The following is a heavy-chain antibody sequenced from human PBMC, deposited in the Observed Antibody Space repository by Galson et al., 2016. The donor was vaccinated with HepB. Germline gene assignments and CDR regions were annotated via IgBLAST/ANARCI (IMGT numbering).Heavy chain of an antibody. CDR2: IIPLFGTA. V-gene: IGHV1-69*06. J-gene: IGHJ6*02. Sequence: SVKVSCKASGGTFSSYAISWVRQAPGQGLEWMGGIIPLFGTANFAQKFQGRVTITADKATSTASMELSSLGSEDTAVYYCARVLRCYEPYYYVMDVWGQGTTVTVSS. D-gene: IGHD2-15*01. CDR3: ARVLRCYEPYYYVMDV. CDR1: GGTFSSYA.